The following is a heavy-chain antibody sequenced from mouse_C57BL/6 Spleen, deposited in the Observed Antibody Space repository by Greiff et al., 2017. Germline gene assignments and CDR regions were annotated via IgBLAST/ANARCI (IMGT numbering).Heavy chain of an antibody. CDR3: AGTTVVGPYWYFDV. D-gene: IGHD1-1*01. CDR2: IYPGDGDT. J-gene: IGHJ1*03. Sequence: QVQLQQSGPELVKPGASVKISCKASGYAFSSSWMNWVKQRPGKGLEWIGRIYPGDGDTNYNGKFKGKATLTADKSSSTAYMQLSSLTSEDSAVYFCAGTTVVGPYWYFDVWGTGTTVTVSS. V-gene: IGHV1-82*01. CDR1: GYAFSSSW.